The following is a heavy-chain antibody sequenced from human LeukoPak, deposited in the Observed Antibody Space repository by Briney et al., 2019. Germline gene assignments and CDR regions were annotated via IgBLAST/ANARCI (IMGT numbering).Heavy chain of an antibody. D-gene: IGHD6-13*01. CDR2: INHSGST. J-gene: IGHJ4*02. CDR3: ARGRGAAAGDY. Sequence: SETLSLTCAVYGGSFSGYYWSWIRQPPGKGLEWIGEINHSGSTNYNPSLKSRVTISVDTSKNQFSLKLSSVTAADTAVYHCARGRGAAAGDYWGQGTLVTVSS. CDR1: GGSFSGYY. V-gene: IGHV4-34*01.